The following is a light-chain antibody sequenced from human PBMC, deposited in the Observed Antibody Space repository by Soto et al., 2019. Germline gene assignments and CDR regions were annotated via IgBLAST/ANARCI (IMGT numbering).Light chain of an antibody. CDR2: VEETGSY. CDR1: SGHSSYI. CDR3: ETSDSDTRV. J-gene: IGLJ3*02. Sequence: QPVLTQSSSASASLGSSVKLTCTLSSGHSSYIIAWHHQQPGKAPRFLMKVEETGSYTRGRGVPDRFSGSSSGADRYLSISSLQSEDEADYYCETSDSDTRVFGGGTQLTVL. V-gene: IGLV4-60*03.